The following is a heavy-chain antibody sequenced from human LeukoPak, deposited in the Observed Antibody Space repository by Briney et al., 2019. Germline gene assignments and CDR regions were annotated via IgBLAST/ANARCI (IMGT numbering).Heavy chain of an antibody. D-gene: IGHD1-26*01. CDR1: GFTFSDYH. CDR3: ARDNDVGGAFSL. CDR2: IISSGSHI. J-gene: IGHJ3*01. Sequence: PGGSLRLSCAASGFTFSDYHMSWIRQAPGKGLEWVSYIISSGSHIYYADSVRGRFTVSRDNAKNSLYLQMNSLGAEHTAVYYCARDNDVGGAFSLWGQGTMVTVSS. V-gene: IGHV3-11*01.